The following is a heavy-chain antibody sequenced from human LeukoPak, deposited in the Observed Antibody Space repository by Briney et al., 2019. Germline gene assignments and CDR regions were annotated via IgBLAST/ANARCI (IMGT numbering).Heavy chain of an antibody. J-gene: IGHJ3*02. CDR3: ARDRDIAADGMERGDAFDI. Sequence: PSETLSLTCTASVASLTGYYWSWIRQPAGKGLEWIGRIYISDNARYNPSLKSRVTMSIDTSKKQFSLILRSVTAADTAVYYCARDRDIAADGMERGDAFDIWGPGTLVTVSP. D-gene: IGHD6-13*01. CDR2: IYISDNA. CDR1: VASLTGYY. V-gene: IGHV4-4*07.